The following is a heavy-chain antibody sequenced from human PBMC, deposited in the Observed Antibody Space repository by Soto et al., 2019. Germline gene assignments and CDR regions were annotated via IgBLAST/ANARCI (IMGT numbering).Heavy chain of an antibody. J-gene: IGHJ6*02. Sequence: SVKVSCKASGGTFSSYAISWVRQAPGQGLEWMGGIIPIFGTANYAQKFQGRVTITTDESTSTAYMELSSLRSEDTAVYYCASRRIYVYCSGGSCYPDYYYYGMDVWGQGTTVTVSS. D-gene: IGHD2-15*01. CDR1: GGTFSSYA. V-gene: IGHV1-69*05. CDR2: IIPIFGTA. CDR3: ASRRIYVYCSGGSCYPDYYYYGMDV.